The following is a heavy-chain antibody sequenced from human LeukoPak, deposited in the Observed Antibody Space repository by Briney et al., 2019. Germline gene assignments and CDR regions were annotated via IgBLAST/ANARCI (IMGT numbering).Heavy chain of an antibody. J-gene: IGHJ4*02. CDR3: ARVGEYDSFDY. CDR1: GFTFSSYG. D-gene: IGHD2/OR15-2a*01. Sequence: PGGSLRLSCAASGFTFSSYGMNWVRQAPGKGLEWVSYIGSSSTIYYADSVKGRFSISRDNAKNSVYLQVNSLRAEDTAVYYCARVGEYDSFDYWGQGTLVTVSS. V-gene: IGHV3-48*04. CDR2: IGSSSTI.